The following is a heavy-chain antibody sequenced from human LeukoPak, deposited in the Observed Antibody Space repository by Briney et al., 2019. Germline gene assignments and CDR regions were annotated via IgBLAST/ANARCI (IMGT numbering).Heavy chain of an antibody. J-gene: IGHJ4*02. D-gene: IGHD3-16*02. V-gene: IGHV4-59*01. Sequence: PSETLSLTCTVSGGSISSYYWSWIRQPPGKGLEWIGYIYYSGSTNYNPSLKSRVTISVDTSKNQFSLKLSSVTAADTAVYYCARSFVNTIDYWGQGTLVTVSS. CDR2: IYYSGST. CDR3: ARSFVNTIDY. CDR1: GGSISSYY.